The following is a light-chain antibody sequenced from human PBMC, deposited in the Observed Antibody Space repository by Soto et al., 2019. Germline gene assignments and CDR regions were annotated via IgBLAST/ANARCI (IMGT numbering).Light chain of an antibody. Sequence: EIVMTQSPATLAVSPGERATLSCRASQSISSNLAWYQQQPGQAPRLLIYDASARATGIPARFSGSGSGTVFTLTIIILLSEDFAVFYCHQYNNWPRTFGQGTKVDI. CDR2: DAS. CDR1: QSISSN. J-gene: IGKJ1*01. V-gene: IGKV3-15*01. CDR3: HQYNNWPRT.